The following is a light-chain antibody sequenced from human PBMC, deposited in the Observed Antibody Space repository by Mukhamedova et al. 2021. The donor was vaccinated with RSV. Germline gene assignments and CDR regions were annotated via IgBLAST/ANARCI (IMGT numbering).Light chain of an antibody. Sequence: WYQRRVHGKIPKLLIYATPTSHLGVPSRFSGSGSGTDFILTISSLQPEDFATYYCQHYNSAFPVFTFCPGTTVDNK. CDR2: ATP. CDR3: QHYNSAFPVFT. V-gene: IGKV1-27*01. J-gene: IGKJ3*01.